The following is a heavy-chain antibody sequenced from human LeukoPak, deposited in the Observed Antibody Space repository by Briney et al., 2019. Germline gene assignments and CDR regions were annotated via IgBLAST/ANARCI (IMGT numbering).Heavy chain of an antibody. J-gene: IGHJ4*02. Sequence: ASVKVSCKASGYTFTSYDINWVRQATGQGLEWMGWMNPNSGNTGYAQKFQGRVTITRNTSISTAYMELSSLRSEDTAVYYCARTHCSSTSCHEALIAASDYWGQGTLVTVSS. V-gene: IGHV1-8*03. CDR3: ARTHCSSTSCHEALIAASDY. D-gene: IGHD2-2*01. CDR1: GYTFTSYD. CDR2: MNPNSGNT.